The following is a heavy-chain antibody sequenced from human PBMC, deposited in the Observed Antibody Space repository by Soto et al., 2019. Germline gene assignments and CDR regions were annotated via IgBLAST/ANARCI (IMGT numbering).Heavy chain of an antibody. CDR1: GFTFSDYY. D-gene: IGHD6-13*01. CDR2: ISSSGSTI. CDR3: ARDRHSSIAAAGTDY. Sequence: AGGSLRLSCAASGFTFSDYYMSWIRQAPGKGLEWVSYISSSGSTIYYADSVKGRFTISRDNAKNSLYLQMNSLRAEDTAVYYCARDRHSSIAAAGTDYCGQGTLVTVSS. V-gene: IGHV3-11*01. J-gene: IGHJ4*02.